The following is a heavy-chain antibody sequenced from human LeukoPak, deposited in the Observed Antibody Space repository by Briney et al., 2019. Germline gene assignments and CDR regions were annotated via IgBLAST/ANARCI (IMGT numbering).Heavy chain of an antibody. J-gene: IGHJ4*02. CDR2: ISAYNGDT. Sequence: GASVKVSCQASGYTFTNYGFSWVRQAPGQGLEWMGWISAYNGDTNYPQKLQGRVTLTTDTSTSTAYMELKSLISDDTAVYYCARGNTVTAFDYWGQGTLVTVSS. CDR3: ARGNTVTAFDY. V-gene: IGHV1-18*01. D-gene: IGHD4-17*01. CDR1: GYTFTNYG.